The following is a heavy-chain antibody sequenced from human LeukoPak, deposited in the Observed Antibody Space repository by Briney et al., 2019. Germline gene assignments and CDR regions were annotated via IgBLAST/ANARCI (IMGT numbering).Heavy chain of an antibody. Sequence: SETLSLTCTVSGGSISSYYWSWIRQPPGKGLEWIGYIYYSGTTNYNPSLKSRVTISVDTSKNQFSLKLSSVTAADTAVYYCARDSDSSSSYYYGMDVWGQGTTVTVSS. CDR2: IYYSGTT. D-gene: IGHD6-6*01. V-gene: IGHV4-59*01. CDR1: GGSISSYY. J-gene: IGHJ6*02. CDR3: ARDSDSSSSYYYGMDV.